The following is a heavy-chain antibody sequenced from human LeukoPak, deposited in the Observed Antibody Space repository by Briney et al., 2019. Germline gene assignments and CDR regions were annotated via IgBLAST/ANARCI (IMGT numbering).Heavy chain of an antibody. CDR3: ARGVVVAARNWFDP. D-gene: IGHD2-15*01. Sequence: SETLSLTCTVSGGSISSYYWSWIRQPPGEGLEWIGYIYYSGSTNYNPSLKSRVTISVDTSKNQFSLKLSSVTAADTAVYYCARGVVVAARNWFDPWGQGTLVTVSS. CDR2: IYYSGST. CDR1: GGSISSYY. V-gene: IGHV4-59*08. J-gene: IGHJ5*02.